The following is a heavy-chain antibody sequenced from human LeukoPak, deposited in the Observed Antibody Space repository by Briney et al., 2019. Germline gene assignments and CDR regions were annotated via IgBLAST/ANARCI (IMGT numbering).Heavy chain of an antibody. CDR3: ARPDKAAQYGPFDY. CDR1: GGTFTNYA. V-gene: IGHV1-69*05. D-gene: IGHD6-6*01. Sequence: ASVKVSCKASGGTFTNYATSRVRQAPGQGLEWMGGIIPMYGTPSYAQNFQGKVTITTDESTSTSYLELNSLRSEDTAVYYCARPDKAAQYGPFDYWGQGTLVIVSS. CDR2: IIPMYGTP. J-gene: IGHJ4*02.